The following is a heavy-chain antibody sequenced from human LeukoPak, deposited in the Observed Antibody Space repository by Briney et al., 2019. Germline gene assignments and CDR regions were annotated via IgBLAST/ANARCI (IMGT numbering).Heavy chain of an antibody. V-gene: IGHV3-13*01. Sequence: GGSLRLSCAASGFTFSSYDMHWVRQATGKGLEWVSAIGTAGDTYYPGSVKGRFTISRENAKNSLYLQMNSLRAGDTAVYYCARGLGIAAAGPFDAFDIWGQGTMVTVSS. CDR3: ARGLGIAAAGPFDAFDI. D-gene: IGHD6-13*01. CDR1: GFTFSSYD. CDR2: IGTAGDT. J-gene: IGHJ3*02.